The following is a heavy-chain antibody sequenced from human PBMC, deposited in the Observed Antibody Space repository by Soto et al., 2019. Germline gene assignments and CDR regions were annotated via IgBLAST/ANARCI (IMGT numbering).Heavy chain of an antibody. CDR1: GGTLSSYT. CDR3: ARDKGYCSGASCPDFDY. D-gene: IGHD2-15*01. Sequence: QVQLVQSGAEVKKPGSSVKVSCKASGGTLSSYTFSCVRQAPGQGLEWMGRIIPNLGITNYAQKFQGRITIIVDKSTSTAYMELSSLRSEDTAVYYCARDKGYCSGASCPDFDYWGQGTLVTVSS. J-gene: IGHJ4*02. CDR2: IIPNLGIT. V-gene: IGHV1-69*08.